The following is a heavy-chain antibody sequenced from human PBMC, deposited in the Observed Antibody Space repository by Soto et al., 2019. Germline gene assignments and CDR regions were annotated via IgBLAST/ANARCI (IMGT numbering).Heavy chain of an antibody. CDR1: GLDLSHPW. D-gene: IGHD3-9*01. CDR2: IKSKIDGGTP. CDR3: TTGVYYETLTGYRNVAY. J-gene: IGHJ4*02. Sequence: EVQLVESGGGLVKPGGSLRLSCAASGLDLSHPWMTWVRQAAGKGLEWVARIKSKIDGGTPDYAAHVNGRFTISRDDSKNTVDLQKTSLKTEDTAVYYCTTGVYYETLTGYRNVAYWGQGTLVTVSS. V-gene: IGHV3-15*01.